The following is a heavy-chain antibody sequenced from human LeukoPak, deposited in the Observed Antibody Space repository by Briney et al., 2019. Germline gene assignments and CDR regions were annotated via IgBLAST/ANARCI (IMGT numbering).Heavy chain of an antibody. D-gene: IGHD2-21*01. CDR1: GGTFSSYA. V-gene: IGHV1-69*13. J-gene: IGHJ3*02. CDR2: IIPILRSA. CDR3: ARARTSIRFTDSFDI. Sequence: GASVKVSCKASGGTFSSYAISWVRQAPGQGLEWLGGIIPILRSASYAQKFRGRLRKTSDESTATAYMELSSLSSDDTAMYFCARARTSIRFTDSFDIWSQGTLVTVSS.